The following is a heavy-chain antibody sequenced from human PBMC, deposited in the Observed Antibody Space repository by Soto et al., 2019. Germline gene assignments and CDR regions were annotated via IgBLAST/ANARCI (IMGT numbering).Heavy chain of an antibody. J-gene: IGHJ4*02. CDR3: ARDRYSSAWYDLDY. V-gene: IGHV3-33*01. D-gene: IGHD6-19*01. Sequence: QVQLVESGGGVVQPGRSLRLSCAASGFTFSSYGMHWVRQAPGKGLEWVAVIWNDGSNKYYADSVKGRFTISRDNSKNTLYLQMNSLRADDTAVYYCARDRYSSAWYDLDYWGQGTLVTVSS. CDR1: GFTFSSYG. CDR2: IWNDGSNK.